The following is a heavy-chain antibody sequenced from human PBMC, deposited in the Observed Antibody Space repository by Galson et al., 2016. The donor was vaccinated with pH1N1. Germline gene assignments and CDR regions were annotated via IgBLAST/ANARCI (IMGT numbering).Heavy chain of an antibody. J-gene: IGHJ6*02. V-gene: IGHV4-31*11. CDR1: GGSFGSDGNY. CDR2: IHNSGTT. Sequence: LSLTCAVSGGSFGSDGNYWSWIRQRPGRGLEWIGYIHNSGTTSYNPSLKSRLSISLDTSKNQFFLKLTSVTAADTAVYYCARARILAARPYHGMDVWGRGTTVTVPS. D-gene: IGHD6-6*01. CDR3: ARARILAARPYHGMDV.